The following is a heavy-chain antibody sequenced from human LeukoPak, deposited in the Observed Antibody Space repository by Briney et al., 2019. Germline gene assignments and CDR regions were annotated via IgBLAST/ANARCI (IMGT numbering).Heavy chain of an antibody. J-gene: IGHJ6*02. CDR1: GVSIRSHY. CDR2: INHSGST. V-gene: IGHV4-34*01. Sequence: PSETLSLTCTVSGVSIRSHYWSWIRQPPGKGLEWIGEINHSGSTNYNPSLKSRVTISVDTSKNQFSLKLSSVTAADTAVYYCARGQQWLVHYYYYGMDVWGQGTTVTVSS. D-gene: IGHD6-19*01. CDR3: ARGQQWLVHYYYYGMDV.